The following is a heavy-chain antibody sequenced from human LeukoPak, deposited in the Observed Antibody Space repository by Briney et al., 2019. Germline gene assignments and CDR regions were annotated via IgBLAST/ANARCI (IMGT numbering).Heavy chain of an antibody. Sequence: GGSLRLSCAVSGFTFSSYGMHWVRQAPGKGLEWVAVISYDGSNKYYADSVKGRFTISRDNSKNTLYLQMNSLRAEDTAVYYCAKDLVHGGNSPSLVDYWGQGTLVTVSS. CDR1: GFTFSSYG. V-gene: IGHV3-30*18. D-gene: IGHD4-23*01. CDR3: AKDLVHGGNSPSLVDY. CDR2: ISYDGSNK. J-gene: IGHJ4*02.